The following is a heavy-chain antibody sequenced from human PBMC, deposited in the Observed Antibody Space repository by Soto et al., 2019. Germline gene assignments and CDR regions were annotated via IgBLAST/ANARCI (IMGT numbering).Heavy chain of an antibody. J-gene: IGHJ6*02. D-gene: IGHD6-13*01. CDR1: GFTFSDYY. Sequence: GGSLRVSCAASGFTFSDYYMSWIRQAPGKGLEWVSVFYSGGTTYYADSVKGRFTISRDNSKNTLYLQMNSLRAEDTAVYYCARDRAGSNYYYGMDVWGQGTTVTVSS. CDR3: ARDRAGSNYYYGMDV. V-gene: IGHV3-66*01. CDR2: FYSGGTT.